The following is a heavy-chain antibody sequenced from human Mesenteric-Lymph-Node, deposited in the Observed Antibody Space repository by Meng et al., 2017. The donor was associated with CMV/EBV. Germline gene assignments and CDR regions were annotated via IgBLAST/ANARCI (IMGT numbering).Heavy chain of an antibody. Sequence: SLKISCAASGFTFEDYAMHWVRQAPGKGLEWVSGISWNSGNMGYADSVKGRFTISRDNTKNSLYLQMNSLRPEDTALYYCARMGAAPFDYWGQGTLVTVSS. CDR2: ISWNSGNM. J-gene: IGHJ4*02. D-gene: IGHD3-16*01. CDR3: ARMGAAPFDY. V-gene: IGHV3-9*01. CDR1: GFTFEDYA.